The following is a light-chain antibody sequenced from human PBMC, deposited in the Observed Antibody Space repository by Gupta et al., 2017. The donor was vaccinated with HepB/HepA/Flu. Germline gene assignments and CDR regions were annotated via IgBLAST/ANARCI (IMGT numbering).Light chain of an antibody. Sequence: QSALTQPASVSGSPGQSITISCTGTSSDVGTYNLVSWYQQHPGKAPKLIIYEVNKRPSGVSDRVSGSKSGNTASLTISGLQAEDEADYHCCSYAGTSTYVVFGGGTKLAVL. CDR1: SSDVGTYNL. CDR2: EVN. J-gene: IGLJ2*01. CDR3: CSYAGTSTYVV. V-gene: IGLV2-23*02.